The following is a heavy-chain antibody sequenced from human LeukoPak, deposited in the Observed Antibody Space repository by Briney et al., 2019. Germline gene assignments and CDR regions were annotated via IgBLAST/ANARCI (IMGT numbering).Heavy chain of an antibody. J-gene: IGHJ6*03. D-gene: IGHD1-26*01. V-gene: IGHV4-59*12. CDR2: IYYSGST. CDR3: AREGSRRLYMDV. CDR1: GGSISSYY. Sequence: SETLSLTCTVSGGSISSYYWSWIRQPPGKGLEWIGYIYYSGSTNYNPSLKSRVTISVDKSNNQFSLKLSSVTAADTAVYSCAREGSRRLYMDVWGKGTTVTVSS.